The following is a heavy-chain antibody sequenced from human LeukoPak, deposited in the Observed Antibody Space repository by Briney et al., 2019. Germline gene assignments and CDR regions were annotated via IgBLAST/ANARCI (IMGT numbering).Heavy chain of an antibody. D-gene: IGHD5-24*01. J-gene: IGHJ4*02. V-gene: IGHV3-73*01. CDR1: GFTFSGSP. CDR3: TQFNY. Sequence: PGGSLRLSCAASGFTFSGSPILWVRQASGKGLEWVGRIRSKADNYATAYAASVQGRCTISRDESKNTAYLQLNSLKIEDTAVYYCTQFNYWGQGALVTVSS. CDR2: IRSKADNYAT.